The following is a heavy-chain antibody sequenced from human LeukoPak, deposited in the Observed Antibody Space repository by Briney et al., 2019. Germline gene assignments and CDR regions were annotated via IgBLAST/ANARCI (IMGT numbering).Heavy chain of an antibody. D-gene: IGHD3-22*01. CDR2: IKRKNDGGTT. Sequence: GGSLRLSCAASGFTFSSYAMSWVRQAPGKGLGWVGHIKRKNDGGTTDYAAPVKGRFTISRDDSKNTLYLQMNSLKTEDTAVYYCSTDKGIYDSSGYRDFWGQGTLVTVSS. V-gene: IGHV3-15*01. J-gene: IGHJ4*02. CDR3: STDKGIYDSSGYRDF. CDR1: GFTFSSYA.